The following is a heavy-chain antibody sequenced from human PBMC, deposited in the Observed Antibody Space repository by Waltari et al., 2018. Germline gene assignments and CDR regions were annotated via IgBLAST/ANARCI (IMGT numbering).Heavy chain of an antibody. V-gene: IGHV4-4*02. D-gene: IGHD2-15*01. Sequence: QVRLQASGPGLVKPSGPLSLTCAVSGGSIRSGYWWSWVRQPPGKGLEWIGQTHHSGRNNYNPSLESRVTISVDTSNNQFSLKLSSATAADTAIYYCASDRGRGLILDSWGLGTMVTVSP. J-gene: IGHJ5*01. CDR1: GGSIRSGYW. CDR2: THHSGRN. CDR3: ASDRGRGLILDS.